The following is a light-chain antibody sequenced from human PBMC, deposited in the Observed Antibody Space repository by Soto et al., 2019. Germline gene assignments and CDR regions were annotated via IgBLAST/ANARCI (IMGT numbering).Light chain of an antibody. Sequence: DIVMTQSPLSLPVTPGEPASISCRSSQSLLHSNGYNYLDWYLQKPGQSPQLLIYLGSNRASGVPDRFSGSGSGKDFTLKISRVEAEDVWVYYCMQALQTPRTFGPGTKVDIK. J-gene: IGKJ3*01. CDR2: LGS. CDR1: QSLLHSNGYNY. V-gene: IGKV2-28*01. CDR3: MQALQTPRT.